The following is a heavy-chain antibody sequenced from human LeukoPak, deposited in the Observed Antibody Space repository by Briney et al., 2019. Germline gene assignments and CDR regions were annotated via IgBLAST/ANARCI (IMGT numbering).Heavy chain of an antibody. CDR3: ARIYSESGGHYYDY. D-gene: IGHD3-22*01. Sequence: GGSLRLSCAASRFTFSRYSMHWVRQAPGKGLEYVSAITGNGGTTYYANSVKGRFTISRDNSKNTLYLQMGSLRGEDVAVYYCARIYSESGGHYYDYWGQGALVTVSS. V-gene: IGHV3-64*01. CDR2: ITGNGGTT. J-gene: IGHJ4*02. CDR1: RFTFSRYS.